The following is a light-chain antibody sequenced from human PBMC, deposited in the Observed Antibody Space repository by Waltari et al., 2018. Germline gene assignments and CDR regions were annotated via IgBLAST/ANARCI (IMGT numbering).Light chain of an antibody. J-gene: IGLJ1*01. V-gene: IGLV1-47*01. CDR3: ASWDDSHYV. CDR1: ISNLGSNY. Sequence: QSVLTQPPSASETPGQRVTISCSGSISNLGSNYPSWYQQVPGAAPRLLICRKNLRPSGVPDRFSGSKVGASASLAIDVLRSEDEAVYYCASWDDSHYVFGPGTKVTVL. CDR2: RKN.